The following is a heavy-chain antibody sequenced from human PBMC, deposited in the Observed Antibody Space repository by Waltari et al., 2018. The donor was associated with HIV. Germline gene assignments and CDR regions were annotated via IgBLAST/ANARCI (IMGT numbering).Heavy chain of an antibody. CDR1: GGSISSSNYY. CDR3: ARRYCGRACNDFYYFDL. Sequence: QVQLQESGPGLVKTSQTLSLTCTVSGGSISSSNYYWSWIRQPAGKGLEWIGRIFLTGNTNYNPSLRSRFSISMDPSKNQFSLKLNSVTAADTAVYYCARRYCGRACNDFYYFDLWGRGTLVTVSS. CDR2: IFLTGNT. D-gene: IGHD2-21*02. J-gene: IGHJ2*01. V-gene: IGHV4-61*02.